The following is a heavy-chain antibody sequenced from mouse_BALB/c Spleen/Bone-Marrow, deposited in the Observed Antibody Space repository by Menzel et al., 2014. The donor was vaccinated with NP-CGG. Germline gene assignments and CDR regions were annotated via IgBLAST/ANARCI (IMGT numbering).Heavy chain of an antibody. J-gene: IGHJ4*01. CDR3: ARGYSNNYAMDY. Sequence: QVRLQQSGAELVRPGVSVKISCKGSGYTFTDYAMHWVKQSHAESLEWIGVINTYFGDISYNQKFKGKATIAVDKTSRTVYMELARLTAEDSAIYYCARGYSNNYAMDYWGQGTSVTVSS. CDR2: INTYFGDI. D-gene: IGHD2-5*01. V-gene: IGHV1S137*01. CDR1: GYTFTDYA.